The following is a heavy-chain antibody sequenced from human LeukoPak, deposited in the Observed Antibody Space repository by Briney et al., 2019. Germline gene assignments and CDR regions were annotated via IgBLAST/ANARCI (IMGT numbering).Heavy chain of an antibody. CDR1: GFTFRSYW. Sequence: GSLRLSCAASGFTFRSYWMSWVRTTPGKGLEWVANIQQDGSEKNYVDSVKGRFTISRDTAKNSLYLQMNSLRAEDTAVYYCARGGSYGSFDYWGQGTLVTVSS. D-gene: IGHD1-26*01. V-gene: IGHV3-7*01. CDR2: IQQDGSEK. J-gene: IGHJ4*02. CDR3: ARGGSYGSFDY.